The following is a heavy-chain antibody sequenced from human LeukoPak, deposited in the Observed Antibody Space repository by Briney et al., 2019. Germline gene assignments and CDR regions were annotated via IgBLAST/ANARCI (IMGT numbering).Heavy chain of an antibody. D-gene: IGHD3-22*01. CDR3: ARALVVVMYYGMDV. J-gene: IGHJ6*02. V-gene: IGHV3-30-3*01. CDR2: ISYDGSNK. CDR1: GFTFSSYA. Sequence: GGSLRLSCAASGFTFSSYAMHWVRQAPGKGLEWVAVISYDGSNKYYADSVKGRFTISRDNSKNTLYLQMNSLRAEDTAVYYCARALVVVMYYGMDVWGQGTTVTVSS.